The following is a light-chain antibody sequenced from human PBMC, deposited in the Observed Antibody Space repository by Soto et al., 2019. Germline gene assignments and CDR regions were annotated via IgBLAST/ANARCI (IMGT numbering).Light chain of an antibody. J-gene: IGKJ1*01. Sequence: DIQMTQSPSTLSASGGERVTMTCRASQSISSWLSWYQQKPGKAPKLLIYKASSLESGVPSRFSGSGSGTEFTLTISSLQPEDIATYYCLQHNTYPWTFGQGTKVDIK. V-gene: IGKV1-5*03. CDR1: QSISSW. CDR3: LQHNTYPWT. CDR2: KAS.